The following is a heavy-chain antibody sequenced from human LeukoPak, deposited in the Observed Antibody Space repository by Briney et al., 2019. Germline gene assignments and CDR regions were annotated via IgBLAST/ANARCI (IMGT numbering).Heavy chain of an antibody. CDR3: ARDSYDYVWGSFRHNWFDP. V-gene: IGHV1/OR15-2*02. D-gene: IGHD3-16*02. CDR2: ISAYNGNT. Sequence: GASVKVSCKASGYTFTGYYMHWVRQAPGQGLEWMGWISAYNGNTNYAQKLQGRVTITRDTSASTAYMELSSLRSEDMAVYYCARDSYDYVWGSFRHNWFDPWGQGTLVTVSS. CDR1: GYTFTGYY. J-gene: IGHJ5*02.